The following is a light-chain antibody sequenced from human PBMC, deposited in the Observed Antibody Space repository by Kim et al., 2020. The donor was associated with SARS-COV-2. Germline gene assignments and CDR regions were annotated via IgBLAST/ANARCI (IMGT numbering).Light chain of an antibody. CDR3: QQYESYST. Sequence: DIQMTQSPSTLSASVGDRVTITCRASQNIRAWLAWYQQKPGKAPKLLIYDVSILESGVPSRFSGSGSGTDFTLTINSLQPDDFATYYCQQYESYSTFGQGTKVDIK. CDR2: DVS. J-gene: IGKJ1*01. V-gene: IGKV1-5*01. CDR1: QNIRAW.